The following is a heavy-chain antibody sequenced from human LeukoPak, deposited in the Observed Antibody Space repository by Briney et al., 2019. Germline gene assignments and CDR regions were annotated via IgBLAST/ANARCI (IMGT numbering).Heavy chain of an antibody. CDR3: VNLRRG. J-gene: IGHJ4*02. CDR1: GFTFSSYW. Sequence: GGTLRLSCTASGFTFSSYWMSWVRQAPGKGLEWVANIKQDGSEKDYVDSVKGRFTISRDNSKNTLYLQMNSLRAEDTAIYYCVNLRRGWGQGTLVTVSS. V-gene: IGHV3-7*03. CDR2: IKQDGSEK. D-gene: IGHD3-16*01.